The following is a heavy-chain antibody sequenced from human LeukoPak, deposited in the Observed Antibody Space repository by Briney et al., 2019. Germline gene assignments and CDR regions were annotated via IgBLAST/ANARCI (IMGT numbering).Heavy chain of an antibody. V-gene: IGHV3-23*01. CDR2: ISYSGANS. J-gene: IGHJ3*01. CDR1: GFIFSGSA. D-gene: IGHD3-16*02. Sequence: GGSLRLSCAASGFIFSGSAMRWFRQAPGEGLEWVSLISYSGANSYYTDSVRGRFTISRDNYKDTLFLQMNSLRAEDTAIYYCARDMQLSTWGLGTMVTVSS. CDR3: ARDMQLST.